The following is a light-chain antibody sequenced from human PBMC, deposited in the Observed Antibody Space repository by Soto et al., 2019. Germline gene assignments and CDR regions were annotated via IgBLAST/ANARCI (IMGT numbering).Light chain of an antibody. CDR1: NIGSKS. J-gene: IGLJ3*02. CDR3: QVWDSSSDHPL. V-gene: IGLV3-21*02. CDR2: DDS. Sequence: SYELTQPPSVSVAPGQTARITCGGNNIGSKSVHWYQQKPGQAPLLVVYDDSDRPSGIPERFSGSNSGNTATLTISRVEAGDEADYYCQVWDSSSDHPLFGGGTKLTVL.